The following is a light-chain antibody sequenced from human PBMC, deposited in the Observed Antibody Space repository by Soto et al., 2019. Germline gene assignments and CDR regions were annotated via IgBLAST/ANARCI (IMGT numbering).Light chain of an antibody. CDR1: SSDVGGYNY. CDR3: CSYAGSYTLV. V-gene: IGLV2-11*01. Sequence: QSALTQPRSVSGSPGQSVTISCTGTSSDVGGYNYVSWYQRHPGKAPKLMIYDVNKRPSGVPDRFSGSKSGNTASLTISGLQAEDEADYYCCSYAGSYTLVFGTGTKATVL. CDR2: DVN. J-gene: IGLJ1*01.